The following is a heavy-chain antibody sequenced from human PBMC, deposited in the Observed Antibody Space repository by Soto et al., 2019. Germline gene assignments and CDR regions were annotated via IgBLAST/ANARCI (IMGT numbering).Heavy chain of an antibody. J-gene: IGHJ6*02. Sequence: PSETLSLTCAVYGGSFSGYYWSWIRQPPGKGLEWIGEINHSGSTNYNPSLKSRVTISVDTSKNQFSLKLSSVTAADTAVYYCARLALLWFGELYEYYYGMDVWGQGTTVTVSS. V-gene: IGHV4-34*01. CDR2: INHSGST. CDR3: ARLALLWFGELYEYYYGMDV. D-gene: IGHD3-10*01. CDR1: GGSFSGYY.